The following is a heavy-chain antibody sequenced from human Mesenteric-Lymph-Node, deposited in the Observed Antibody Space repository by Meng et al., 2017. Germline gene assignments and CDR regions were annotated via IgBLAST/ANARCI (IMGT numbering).Heavy chain of an antibody. Sequence: QAQPQQWGAGLLKPTETLSLSCAVYGGPFRGYYWSWIRQPPGKGLEWIGEINHSGSTNYNPSLKSRVTISVDTSKNQFSLKLSSVTAADTAVYYCARGFLSFVRVFDYWGQGTLVTVAS. CDR1: GGPFRGYY. CDR2: INHSGST. V-gene: IGHV4-34*01. J-gene: IGHJ4*02. CDR3: ARGFLSFVRVFDY. D-gene: IGHD2/OR15-2a*01.